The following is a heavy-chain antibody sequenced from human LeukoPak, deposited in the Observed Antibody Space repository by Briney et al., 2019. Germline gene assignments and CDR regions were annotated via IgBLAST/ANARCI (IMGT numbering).Heavy chain of an antibody. Sequence: GGSLRLSCAASGLIFSNYALSWVRQAPGKGLEWVSSITGSGAGTYYADSVRGRFTISRDNSKNTLYLQMNSLRAEDTAVYYCAKVAGLREYDFDYWGQGTLVTVSS. V-gene: IGHV3-23*01. J-gene: IGHJ4*02. CDR1: GLIFSNYA. CDR3: AKVAGLREYDFDY. CDR2: ITGSGAGT. D-gene: IGHD3-10*01.